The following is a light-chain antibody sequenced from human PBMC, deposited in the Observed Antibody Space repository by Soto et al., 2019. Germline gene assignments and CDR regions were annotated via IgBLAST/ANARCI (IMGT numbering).Light chain of an antibody. Sequence: DIVMTQSPDSLAVSLGERATINCKSSQSVLYSSNNKNYFAWYQQKPGQPPKLLINWASTRESGVPDRFSGSGSGTDFTLSISSLQAEDVAVYYCQEYYSTPLSFGQGTKVEIK. CDR1: QSVLYSSNNKNY. V-gene: IGKV4-1*01. CDR2: WAS. J-gene: IGKJ1*01. CDR3: QEYYSTPLS.